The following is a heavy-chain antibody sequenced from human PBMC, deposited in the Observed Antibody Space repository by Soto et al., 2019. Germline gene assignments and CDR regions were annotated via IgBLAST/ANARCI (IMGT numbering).Heavy chain of an antibody. D-gene: IGHD3-10*01. Sequence: ASVKVSCKASGYTFTSYYMHWVRQAPGQGLEWMGRINPSGGSTSYAQKFQGRVTVTRDTSTSTVYIELSSLRSDDTAVYYCARDRGRGGSVGFAPGGQGTRVTVS. CDR2: INPSGGST. CDR3: ARDRGRGGSVGFAP. J-gene: IGHJ5*02. CDR1: GYTFTSYY. V-gene: IGHV1-46*01.